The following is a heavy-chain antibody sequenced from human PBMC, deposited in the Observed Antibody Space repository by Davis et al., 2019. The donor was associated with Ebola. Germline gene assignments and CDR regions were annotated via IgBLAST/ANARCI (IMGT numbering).Heavy chain of an antibody. V-gene: IGHV3-30-3*01. D-gene: IGHD2-2*01. CDR3: ARGGRDIVVVPANY. Sequence: GESLKISCAASGFTFSSYAMHWVRQAPGKGLEWVAVISYDGSNKYYADSVKGRFTISRDNSKNTLYLQMNSLRAEDTAVYYCARGGRDIVVVPANYWGQGTLVTVSS. J-gene: IGHJ4*02. CDR2: ISYDGSNK. CDR1: GFTFSSYA.